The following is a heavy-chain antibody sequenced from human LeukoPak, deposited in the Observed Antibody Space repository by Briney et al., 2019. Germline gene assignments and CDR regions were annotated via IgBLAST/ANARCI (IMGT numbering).Heavy chain of an antibody. Sequence: GASVKVSCKASGYTFTGYYMHWVRQAPGQGLEWMGWINPDRGGTNYAQKLQGRVTMTRDTSISMAYVELSRLSSDDTAVYDCARSMVTPRDAFDIWGQGTMVTVSS. J-gene: IGHJ3*02. V-gene: IGHV1-2*02. CDR3: ARSMVTPRDAFDI. CDR2: INPDRGGT. CDR1: GYTFTGYY. D-gene: IGHD4-23*01.